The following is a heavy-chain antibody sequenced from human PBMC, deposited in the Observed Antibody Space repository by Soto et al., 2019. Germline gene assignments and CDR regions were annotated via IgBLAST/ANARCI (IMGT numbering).Heavy chain of an antibody. Sequence: GGALRLSCAASGFTFSGYGIHWVRQAPGKGLEWVAVIAYDGSEKYYADSVKGRFTISRDNSKNTLYLQMNSLRPEDTAVYCCATLLVAGQNDAFDFWGQGTMVTVSS. D-gene: IGHD6-19*01. V-gene: IGHV3-30*03. CDR2: IAYDGSEK. J-gene: IGHJ3*01. CDR1: GFTFSGYG. CDR3: ATLLVAGQNDAFDF.